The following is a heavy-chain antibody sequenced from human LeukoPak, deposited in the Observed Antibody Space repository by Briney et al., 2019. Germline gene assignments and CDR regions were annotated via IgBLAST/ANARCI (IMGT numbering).Heavy chain of an antibody. V-gene: IGHV3-23*01. Sequence: GGSLRLSCAVSGFTFSSYAMSWVRQAPGKGLEWVSAISGSGGSTYYADSVKGRFTISRDNAKNSLYLQMNSLRAEDTAVYYAITVASRPYWGQGTLVTVSS. CDR3: ITVASRPY. J-gene: IGHJ4*02. D-gene: IGHD6-19*01. CDR1: GFTFSSYA. CDR2: ISGSGGST.